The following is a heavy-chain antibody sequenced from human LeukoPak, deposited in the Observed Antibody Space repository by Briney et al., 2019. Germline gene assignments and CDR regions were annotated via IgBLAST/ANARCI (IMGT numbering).Heavy chain of an antibody. CDR2: IIPIFGTA. J-gene: IGHJ5*02. V-gene: IGHV1-69*05. CDR1: GYTFTGYY. D-gene: IGHD6-6*01. Sequence: GASVKVSCKASGYTFTGYYMHWVRQAPGQGLEWMGGIIPIFGTANYAQKFQGRVTITTDESTSTAYMELSSLRSEDTAVYYCARSGDSSSPGGDNWFDPWGQGTLVTVSS. CDR3: ARSGDSSSPGGDNWFDP.